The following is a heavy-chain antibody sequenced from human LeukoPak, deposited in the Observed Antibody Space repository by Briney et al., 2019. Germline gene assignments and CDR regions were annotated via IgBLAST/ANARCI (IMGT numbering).Heavy chain of an antibody. CDR2: ISSSSSYI. Sequence: GGSLRLSCAASGFTFSSYSMNWVRQALGKGLEWVSSISSSSSYIYYADSVKGRFTISRDNAKNSLYLQMNSLRAEDTAVYYCARDRVPLLRYFDWTAPWGQGTLVTVSS. CDR1: GFTFSSYS. CDR3: ARDRVPLLRYFDWTAP. J-gene: IGHJ5*02. V-gene: IGHV3-21*01. D-gene: IGHD3-9*01.